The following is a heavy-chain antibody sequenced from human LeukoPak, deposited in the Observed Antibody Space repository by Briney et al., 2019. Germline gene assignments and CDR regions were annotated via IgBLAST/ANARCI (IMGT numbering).Heavy chain of an antibody. Sequence: SVKVSCKASGGTFSSYAISWVRHAPGQGLEWMGGIIPIFGTANYAQKFQGRVTITADESTSTAYMELSSLRSEDTAVYYCARVGDSSGYYYSGVFDIWGQGTMVTVSS. J-gene: IGHJ3*02. D-gene: IGHD3-22*01. CDR1: GGTFSSYA. CDR2: IIPIFGTA. V-gene: IGHV1-69*13. CDR3: ARVGDSSGYYYSGVFDI.